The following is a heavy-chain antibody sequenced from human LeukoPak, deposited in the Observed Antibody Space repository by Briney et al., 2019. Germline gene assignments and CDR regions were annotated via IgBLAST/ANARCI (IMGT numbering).Heavy chain of an antibody. V-gene: IGHV4-59*01. Sequence: PSETLSLICTVSGGSISSNYWSWIRQPPGKGLEWIGYIYSSGSTNYNPSLKSRVTISVDTSKNQFSLKLSSVTAADTAVYYCARDRVYYDSSGYYFDIWGQGTMVTVSS. J-gene: IGHJ3*02. CDR3: ARDRVYYDSSGYYFDI. CDR1: GGSISSNY. D-gene: IGHD3-22*01. CDR2: IYSSGST.